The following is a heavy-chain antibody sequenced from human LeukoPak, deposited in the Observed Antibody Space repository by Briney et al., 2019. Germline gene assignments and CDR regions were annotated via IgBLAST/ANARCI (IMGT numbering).Heavy chain of an antibody. CDR2: IYYSGST. CDR1: GGSISSYY. V-gene: IGHV4-59*01. J-gene: IGHJ3*02. Sequence: SETLSLACTVSGGSISSYYWSWIRQPPGKGLEWIGYIYYSGSTNYNPSLKSRVTISVDTSKNQFSRKLSSVTAADTAVYYCARVCSSTSCYRSDAFDIWGQGTMVTVSS. D-gene: IGHD2-2*02. CDR3: ARVCSSTSCYRSDAFDI.